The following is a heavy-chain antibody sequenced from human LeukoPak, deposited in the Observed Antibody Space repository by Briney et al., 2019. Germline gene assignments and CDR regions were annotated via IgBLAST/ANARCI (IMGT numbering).Heavy chain of an antibody. J-gene: IGHJ4*02. V-gene: IGHV1-69*13. Sequence: GASVKVSCKASGGTFSSYAISWVRQAPGQGLEWMGGIIPIFGTANYAQKFQGRDTITADESTSTAYMELSSLRSEDTAVYYCATQGMDSGYRGEDYWGQGTLVTVSS. CDR2: IIPIFGTA. CDR1: GGTFSSYA. D-gene: IGHD5-12*01. CDR3: ATQGMDSGYRGEDY.